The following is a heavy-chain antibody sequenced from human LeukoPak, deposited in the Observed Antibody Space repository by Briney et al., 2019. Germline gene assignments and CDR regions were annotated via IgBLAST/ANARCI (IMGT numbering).Heavy chain of an antibody. CDR3: ARSDRRYYYYMDV. CDR2: IYYSGST. D-gene: IGHD1-14*01. Sequence: ASETLSLTCTVSGGSISSGDYYWSWIRQPPGKGLEWIGYIYYSGSTYYNPSLKSRVTISVDTSKNQFSLKLSSVTAADTAVYYCARSDRRYYYYMDVWGKGTTVTVSS. V-gene: IGHV4-30-4*08. CDR1: GGSISSGDYY. J-gene: IGHJ6*03.